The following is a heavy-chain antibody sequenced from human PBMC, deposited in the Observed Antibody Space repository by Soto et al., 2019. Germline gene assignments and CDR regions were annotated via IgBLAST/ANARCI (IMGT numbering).Heavy chain of an antibody. Sequence: VKVSCKASGFTFSTSGIQWVRQARGQPLEWIGWIVVGSGETHYAQKFQERVTITRDMSTSTAYMELSSLRSEDTAVYYCARDKGAFYGDYLPYDAFDISGQGTIVTVSS. V-gene: IGHV1-58*02. CDR3: ARDKGAFYGDYLPYDAFDI. J-gene: IGHJ3*02. CDR1: GFTFSTSG. D-gene: IGHD4-17*01. CDR2: IVVGSGET.